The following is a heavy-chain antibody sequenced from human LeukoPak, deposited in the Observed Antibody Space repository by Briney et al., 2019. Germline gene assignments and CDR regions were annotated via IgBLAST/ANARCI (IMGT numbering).Heavy chain of an antibody. V-gene: IGHV4-59*01. D-gene: IGHD1-26*01. CDR2: IYYSGST. CDR3: ASLVGSSYYFDY. Sequence: PSETLSLTCTVSGGSISSYYWSWIRQPPGKGLEWIGYIYYSGSTNYNPSLRSRVIISVDTSKNQFSLKLSSVTAADTAVYYCASLVGSSYYFDYWGQGTLVTVSS. J-gene: IGHJ4*02. CDR1: GGSISSYY.